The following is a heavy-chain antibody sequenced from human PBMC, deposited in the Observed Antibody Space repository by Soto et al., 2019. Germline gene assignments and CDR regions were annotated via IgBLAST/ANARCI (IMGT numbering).Heavy chain of an antibody. CDR1: GGTFSSYA. J-gene: IGHJ4*02. CDR3: ARETDYGDYLDY. V-gene: IGHV1-69*13. D-gene: IGHD4-17*01. CDR2: IIPIFGTA. Sequence: GASVKVSCKASGGTFSSYAISWVRQAPGQGLEWMGGIIPIFGTANYAQKFQGRVTITADESTSTAYMELSSLRSEDTAVYYCARETDYGDYLDYWGQGTLVTVSS.